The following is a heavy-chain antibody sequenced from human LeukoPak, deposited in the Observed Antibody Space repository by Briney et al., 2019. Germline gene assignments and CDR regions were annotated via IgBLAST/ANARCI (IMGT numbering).Heavy chain of an antibody. J-gene: IGHJ4*02. CDR1: GFTFSSYS. Sequence: GGSLRLSCAASGFTFSSYSMNWVRQAPGKGLEWVSSISSSSSYIYYADSVKGRFTISGDNAKNSLYLQMNSLRAEDTAVYYCAVRGEMATIPDYWGQGTLVTVSS. D-gene: IGHD5-24*01. CDR3: AVRGEMATIPDY. CDR2: ISSSSSYI. V-gene: IGHV3-21*01.